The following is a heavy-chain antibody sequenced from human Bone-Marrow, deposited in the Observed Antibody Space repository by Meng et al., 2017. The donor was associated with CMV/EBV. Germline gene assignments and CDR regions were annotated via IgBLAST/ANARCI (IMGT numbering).Heavy chain of an antibody. CDR3: ATFRDYDSSGYFWDSGPLNAFAI. CDR1: RGSISSYY. CDR2: IYYSGST. V-gene: IGHV4-59*01. Sequence: GSLRLSCTVSRGSISSYYWSWIRQPPGKGLEWIGYIYYSGSTNYNPSLKSRVTISVDTSKNQFSLKLSSVTAADTAVYYCATFRDYDSSGYFWDSGPLNAFAIWGQGKMVTVAS. J-gene: IGHJ3*02. D-gene: IGHD3-22*01.